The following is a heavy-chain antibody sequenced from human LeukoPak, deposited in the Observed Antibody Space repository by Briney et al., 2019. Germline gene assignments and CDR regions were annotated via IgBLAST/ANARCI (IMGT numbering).Heavy chain of an antibody. CDR3: ASRGKLLWFGEGWFDP. Sequence: GGSLRLSCIVSGFTFSSYAMNWVRQAPGKGLEWVSSISSSSSYIYYADSVKGRFTISRDNAKNSLYLQMNSLRAEDTAVYYCASRGKLLWFGEGWFDPWGQGTLVTVSS. CDR2: ISSSSSYI. D-gene: IGHD3-10*01. J-gene: IGHJ5*02. CDR1: GFTFSSYA. V-gene: IGHV3-21*01.